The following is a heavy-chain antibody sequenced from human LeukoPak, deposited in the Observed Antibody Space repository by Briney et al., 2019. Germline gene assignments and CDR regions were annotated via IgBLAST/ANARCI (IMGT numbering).Heavy chain of an antibody. V-gene: IGHV1-46*01. CDR3: ARAETKRTLFLVVVTHPLGY. Sequence: ASVKVSCKASGYTFTSCYMHWVRQAPGQGLEWMGIINPSGGSTSYAQKFQGRVTMTRDTSTSTVYMELSSLRSEDTAVYYCARAETKRTLFLVVVTHPLGYWGQGTLVTVSS. J-gene: IGHJ4*02. CDR1: GYTFTSCY. D-gene: IGHD2-21*02. CDR2: INPSGGST.